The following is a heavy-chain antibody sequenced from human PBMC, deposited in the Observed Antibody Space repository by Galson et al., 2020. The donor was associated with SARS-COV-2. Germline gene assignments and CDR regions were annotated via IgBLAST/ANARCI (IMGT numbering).Heavy chain of an antibody. D-gene: IGHD1-26*01. J-gene: IGHJ4*02. CDR3: AKDLRLGATTYLDY. Sequence: SCAASGFTFSSYGMHWVRQAPGKGLEWVAVISYDGSNKYYADSVKGRFTISRDNSKNTLYLQMNSLRAEDTAVYYCAKDLRLGATTYLDYWGQGTLVTVSS. CDR2: ISYDGSNK. CDR1: GFTFSSYG. V-gene: IGHV3-30*18.